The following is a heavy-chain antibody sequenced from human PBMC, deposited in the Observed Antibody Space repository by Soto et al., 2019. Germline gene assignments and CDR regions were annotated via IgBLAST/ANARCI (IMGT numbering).Heavy chain of an antibody. J-gene: IGHJ6*02. Sequence: QVQLVESGGGVVQPGRSLRLSCAASGFTFNSYGMHWVRQGPGNGLEWVAVISYDSTKTYYADSVKGRFTISRDNSNSALDVQMNRLTGEDTAAYYCARTRSAWSDFHYYALDVRGQGATVTVSS. CDR2: ISYDSTKT. V-gene: IGHV3-30*03. D-gene: IGHD1-26*01. CDR1: GFTFNSYG. CDR3: ARTRSAWSDFHYYALDV.